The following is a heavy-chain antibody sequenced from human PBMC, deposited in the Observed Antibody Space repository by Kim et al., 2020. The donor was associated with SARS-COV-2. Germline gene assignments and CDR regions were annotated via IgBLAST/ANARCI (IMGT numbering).Heavy chain of an antibody. J-gene: IGHJ6*02. D-gene: IGHD3-9*01. CDR3: ASSWASSYDILLALPLHV. V-gene: IGHV4-59*01. Sequence: SETLSLTCTVSGASLGVYYWSWIRQRPGQGLEWIGYLYYSGSTKYNPSLKSRVTMSVDTSKNQFSLKLNSVTAADTAVYYCASSWASSYDILLALPLHVWGQGTTVTVAS. CDR1: GASLGVYY. CDR2: LYYSGST.